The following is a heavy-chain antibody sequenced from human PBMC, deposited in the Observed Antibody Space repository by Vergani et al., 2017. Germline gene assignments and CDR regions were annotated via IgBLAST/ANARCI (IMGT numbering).Heavy chain of an antibody. D-gene: IGHD3-22*01. Sequence: VPLVESGGGVVQPGGSLRLYCAASGFTFRSYGMHWVRQAPGKGLEWVSTISSDGGSTYYADSVKGRFTISRDNSKNTLSLQMNSLTAEDTAIYYCAGPQGTSAYYYGGFDYWGQGILVTVSS. CDR3: AGPQGTSAYYYGGFDY. CDR1: GFTFRSYG. J-gene: IGHJ4*02. CDR2: ISSDGGST. V-gene: IGHV3-23*04.